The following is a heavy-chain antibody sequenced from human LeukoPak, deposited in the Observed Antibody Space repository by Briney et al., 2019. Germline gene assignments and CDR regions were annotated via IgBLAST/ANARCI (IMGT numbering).Heavy chain of an antibody. V-gene: IGHV3-53*01. J-gene: IGHJ3*02. CDR2: IYSGGST. D-gene: IGHD3-16*01. CDR1: GFTVSSNY. Sequence: GGSLRLSCAASGFTVSSNYMSWVRQALGKGLEWVSVIYSGGSTYYADSVKGRFTISRDNSKNTLYLQMNSLRAEDTAVYYCARYLIGRYDYIWGSSRHDAFDIWGQGTMVTVSS. CDR3: ARYLIGRYDYIWGSSRHDAFDI.